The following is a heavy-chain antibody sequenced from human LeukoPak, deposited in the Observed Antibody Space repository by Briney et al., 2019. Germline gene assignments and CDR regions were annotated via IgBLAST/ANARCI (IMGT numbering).Heavy chain of an antibody. D-gene: IGHD2-2*01. CDR1: GVSISSYY. CDR2: IYSSGST. Sequence: PSETLSLTCTVSGVSISSYYRSWIRQPAGKGLEWIGRIYSSGSTNYNPSLRSRVTMSVDTSKNQCSLRLSSVTAADTAVYYCARGPYCSSTSCYLESWGQGTLVTVSS. V-gene: IGHV4-4*07. CDR3: ARGPYCSSTSCYLES. J-gene: IGHJ4*02.